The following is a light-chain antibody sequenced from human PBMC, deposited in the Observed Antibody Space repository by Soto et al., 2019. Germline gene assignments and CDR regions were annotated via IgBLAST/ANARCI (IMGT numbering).Light chain of an antibody. CDR1: QSVPSTY. V-gene: IGKV3-20*01. J-gene: IGKJ1*01. Sequence: IVLTQSPSTLSLSPGERATLSCRASQSVPSTYFAWYQQKSGQPPRLLISGTSNRATGIPDRFSGSGSGRDFTLTISRLEPEDFAVYFCQQFGNSPWTFGQGTKVDIK. CDR2: GTS. CDR3: QQFGNSPWT.